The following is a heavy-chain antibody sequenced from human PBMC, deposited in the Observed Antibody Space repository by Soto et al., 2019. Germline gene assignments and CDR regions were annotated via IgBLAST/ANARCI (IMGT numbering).Heavy chain of an antibody. D-gene: IGHD4-17*01. CDR1: GFTFSNAW. CDR3: TTAATTVTTIDY. CDR2: IKRNADGGTA. Sequence: LRLSCAASGFTFSNAWMSWVRQAPGKGLEWVGRIKRNADGGTADYAAPVKGRFTISRDDSKNTLYLQMNSLKTEDTAVYYCTTAATTVTTIDYWGQGTLVTVSS. V-gene: IGHV3-15*01. J-gene: IGHJ4*02.